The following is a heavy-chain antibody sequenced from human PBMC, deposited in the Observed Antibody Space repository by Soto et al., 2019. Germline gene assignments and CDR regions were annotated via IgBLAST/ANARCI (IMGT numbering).Heavy chain of an antibody. CDR1: GYSFINNA. V-gene: IGHV1-3*01. Sequence: ASVKVSCKASGYSFINNAIHWVRQAPGQGLEWMGRIIAINGKTNYAQKFQGRVTITADKSTSTAYMELSSLRSEDTAVYYCASVIAVAGPFDYWGQGTLVTVSS. CDR2: IIAINGKT. CDR3: ASVIAVAGPFDY. D-gene: IGHD6-19*01. J-gene: IGHJ4*02.